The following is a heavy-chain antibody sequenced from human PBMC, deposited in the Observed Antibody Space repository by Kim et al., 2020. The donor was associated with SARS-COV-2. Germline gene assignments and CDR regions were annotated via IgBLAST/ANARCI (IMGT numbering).Heavy chain of an antibody. CDR3: SAQFCRVGNFYPYFDY. J-gene: IGHJ4*01. D-gene: IGHD2-15*01. CDR2: IYYSGTT. V-gene: IGHV4-59*08. Sequence: SETLSLTCSVSGGSISSYYWSWIRQPPGMRLEWFGFIYYSGTTNYNPSLKSRVTISVDTPKNQFSPQLSSVTAADTAVYYCSAQFCRVGNFYPYFDYCG. CDR1: GGSISSYY.